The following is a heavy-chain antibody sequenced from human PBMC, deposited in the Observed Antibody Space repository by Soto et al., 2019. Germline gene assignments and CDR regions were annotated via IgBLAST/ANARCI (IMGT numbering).Heavy chain of an antibody. CDR2: IYYSGST. CDR1: GGSISSYY. D-gene: IGHD6-13*01. CDR3: ARSYSSSWYFDY. J-gene: IGHJ4*02. Sequence: SETLSLTCTVSGGSISSYYWSWIRQPPGKGLEWIGYIYYSGSTNYNPSIKSRVTISVDTSKNQFSLKLSSVTAADTAVYYCARSYSSSWYFDYWGQGTLVTVSS. V-gene: IGHV4-59*01.